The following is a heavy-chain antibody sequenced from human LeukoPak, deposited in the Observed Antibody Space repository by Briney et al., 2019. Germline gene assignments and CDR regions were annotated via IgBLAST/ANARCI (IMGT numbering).Heavy chain of an antibody. CDR2: IKQDGSEE. D-gene: IGHD6-13*01. CDR3: ARDALIAAAGAYNWFDP. CDR1: GFTFSSYW. Sequence: GGSLRLSCAASGFTFSSYWMSWVRQAPGKGLEWVANIKQDGSEEYYVDSVKGRFTISRDNAKNSLYLQMNSLRAEDTAVYYCARDALIAAAGAYNWFDPWGQGTLVTVSS. V-gene: IGHV3-7*01. J-gene: IGHJ5*02.